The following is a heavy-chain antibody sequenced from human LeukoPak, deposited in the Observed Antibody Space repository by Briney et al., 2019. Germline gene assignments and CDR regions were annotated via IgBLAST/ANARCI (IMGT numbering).Heavy chain of an antibody. V-gene: IGHV3-23*01. Sequence: PTGGSLRLSCAASGFTFSTYAMSWVRQAPGKGLEWVSFISGRGISTYYADSVKGRFTISRDNSKNTLYLQMSSLRAEDTAVYYCARVVDGSGSYDNHDSFDIWGQGTMVTVSS. CDR3: ARVVDGSGSYDNHDSFDI. D-gene: IGHD3-10*01. J-gene: IGHJ3*02. CDR2: ISGRGIST. CDR1: GFTFSTYA.